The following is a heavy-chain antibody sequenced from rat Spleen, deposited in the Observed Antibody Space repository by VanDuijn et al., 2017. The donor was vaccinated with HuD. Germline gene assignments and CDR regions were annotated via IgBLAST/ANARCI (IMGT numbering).Heavy chain of an antibody. CDR1: GFTFSDFY. CDR2: ISYDGNKT. J-gene: IGHJ2*01. D-gene: IGHD1-4*01. V-gene: IGHV5-29*01. Sequence: EVQLVESDGGLVQPGRSLKLSCAASGFTFSDFYMAWVRQAPTKGLEWVATISYDGNKTYYRDSVKGRFTISRDDARSTLNLHMDSLRSEDTATYFCARPNYPGFNFFDYWGQGVMVTVSS. CDR3: ARPNYPGFNFFDY.